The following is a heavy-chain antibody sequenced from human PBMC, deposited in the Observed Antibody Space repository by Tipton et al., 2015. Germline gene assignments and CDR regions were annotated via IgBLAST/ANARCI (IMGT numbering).Heavy chain of an antibody. V-gene: IGHV4-61*01. J-gene: IGHJ5*02. Sequence: TLSLTCTVSGGSVSSASYYWSWVQQPPGKGLEWIGEINHTGSTKYTPSLKSRVFISVDTSKKQFSLRLSSMTAADTAVYYCATGQVAGWFDPWGQGTLVTVSS. D-gene: IGHD5-12*01. CDR3: ATGQVAGWFDP. CDR1: GGSVSSASYY. CDR2: INHTGST.